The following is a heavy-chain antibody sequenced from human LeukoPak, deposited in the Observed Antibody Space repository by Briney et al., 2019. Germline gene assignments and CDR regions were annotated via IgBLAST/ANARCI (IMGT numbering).Heavy chain of an antibody. D-gene: IGHD6-19*01. J-gene: IGHJ4*01. Sequence: QPGGSLRLSCAASGFTFSGYDMHWLRQPPGKGLEGLADISYDGSNKYYADSVKGLFIISRDKSKIPLSLQMNSLRVEYAAVYYCGLHDSGWYSTGRWRLQGWGHGTLVPVSA. CDR3: GLHDSGWYSTGRWRLQG. CDR2: ISYDGSNK. CDR1: GFTFSGYD. V-gene: IGHV3-30-3*01.